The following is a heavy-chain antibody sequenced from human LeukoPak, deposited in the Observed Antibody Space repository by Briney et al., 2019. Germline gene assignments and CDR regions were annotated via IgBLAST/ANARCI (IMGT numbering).Heavy chain of an antibody. V-gene: IGHV4-59*01. Sequence: PSETLSLTCAVYGGSFSGYYWSWIRQPPGKGLEWIGYIYYSGSTNYNPSLRSRVTISVDTSKNQFSLKLSSVTAADTAVYYCAREFNGDISDRGQGTLVTVSS. CDR3: AREFNGDISD. CDR2: IYYSGST. CDR1: GGSFSGYY. J-gene: IGHJ4*02. D-gene: IGHD4-23*01.